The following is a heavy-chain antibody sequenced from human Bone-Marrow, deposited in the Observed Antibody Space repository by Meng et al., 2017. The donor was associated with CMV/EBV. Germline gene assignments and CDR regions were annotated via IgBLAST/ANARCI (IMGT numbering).Heavy chain of an antibody. Sequence: ASVKVSCKASGYSFNDFAVNWVRQAPGQGLEWMGVINPSGGSTSYAQKFQGRVTMTRDTSTSTVFMELNSLTAEDTAVYYCARDKYSNSYDRWGQGILVTASS. V-gene: IGHV1-46*02. D-gene: IGHD6-6*01. CDR1: GYSFNDFA. CDR2: INPSGGST. J-gene: IGHJ4*02. CDR3: ARDKYSNSYDR.